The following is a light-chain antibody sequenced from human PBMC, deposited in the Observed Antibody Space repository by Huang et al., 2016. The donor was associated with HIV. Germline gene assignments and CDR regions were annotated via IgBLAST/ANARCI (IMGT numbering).Light chain of an antibody. J-gene: IGKJ2*01. CDR3: LQTNSFPYT. CDR2: AAS. V-gene: IGKV1D-12*01. Sequence: DIQMTQSPPSVTASVGDRVTITCRASQGIDSWLAWYQQRPGKAPKVLIYAASSLQGGVPSRFSGSGSGTDFSLTINTLQPEDFATYYCLQTNSFPYTFGQGTNLEI. CDR1: QGIDSW.